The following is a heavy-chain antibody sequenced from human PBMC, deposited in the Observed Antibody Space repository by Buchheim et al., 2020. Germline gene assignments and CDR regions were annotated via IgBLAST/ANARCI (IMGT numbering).Heavy chain of an antibody. CDR1: EFTFSNYW. CDR2: ISGDGRST. V-gene: IGHV3-74*01. Sequence: EVQLVESGGGLVQSGGSLRLSCVDSEFTFSNYWMIWVRQAPGKGLVWVSSISGDGRSTDYADSVRGRFTLSRDKAKNTLYLQMNSLRAEDTAVYYCAKLTGVGATVDYWGQGTL. D-gene: IGHD1-26*01. CDR3: AKLTGVGATVDY. J-gene: IGHJ4*02.